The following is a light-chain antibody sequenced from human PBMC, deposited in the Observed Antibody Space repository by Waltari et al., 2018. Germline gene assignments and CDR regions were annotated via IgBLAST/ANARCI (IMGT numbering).Light chain of an antibody. Sequence: DLTQPPSVSVSPGQTASITCSGEKLGDKYVSWYQQKPGQSPVLVLHQDNKRPSGAPERFSGSNSGNTATLTISGTQAVDEADYYCQTWDSSTVLFGGGTKVAVL. CDR2: QDN. J-gene: IGLJ2*01. V-gene: IGLV3-1*01. CDR1: KLGDKY. CDR3: QTWDSSTVL.